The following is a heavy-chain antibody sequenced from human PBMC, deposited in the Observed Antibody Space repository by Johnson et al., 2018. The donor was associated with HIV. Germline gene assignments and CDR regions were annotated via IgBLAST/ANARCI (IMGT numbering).Heavy chain of an antibody. CDR1: GISVSSNY. Sequence: EVQLVESGGGVVQPGGSLRLSCAASGISVSSNYMSWVRQAPGKGLEWVSVIYSDGSTYYADSVKGRFTISRDNSKNTLYLQMNSLRAEDTAVYYCARDSGVPGNDAFDIWGQGTMVTVSS. CDR3: ARDSGVPGNDAFDI. CDR2: IYSDGST. D-gene: IGHD3-10*01. J-gene: IGHJ3*02. V-gene: IGHV3-66*01.